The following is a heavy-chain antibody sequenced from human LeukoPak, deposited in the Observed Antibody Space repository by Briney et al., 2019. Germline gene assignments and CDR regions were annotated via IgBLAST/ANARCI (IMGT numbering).Heavy chain of an antibody. V-gene: IGHV4-39*07. CDR3: ARAGAGVGAVDP. CDR2: IYYSGST. Sequence: SETQSLTCTVSGGSISSSSYYWGWIRQPPGKGLEWIGSIYYSGSTYYNPSLKSRVTISVDTSKNQFSLKLSSVTAADTAVYYCARAGAGVGAVDPWGQGTLVTVSS. CDR1: GGSISSSSYY. D-gene: IGHD1-26*01. J-gene: IGHJ5*02.